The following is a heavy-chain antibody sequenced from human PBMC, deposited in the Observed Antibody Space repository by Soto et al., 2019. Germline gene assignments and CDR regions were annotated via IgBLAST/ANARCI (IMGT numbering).Heavy chain of an antibody. CDR1: GGSISSGYYY. Sequence: TSETLSLTCTVSGGSISSGYYYWSWIRQPPGKGLEWIGYIYYSGSTYYNPSLKSRVTISVDTSKNQFSLKLSSVTAADTAVYYCARVNSGGYDYYYYGMDVWGQGTTVTVSS. CDR3: ARVNSGGYDYYYYGMDV. V-gene: IGHV4-30-4*01. D-gene: IGHD5-12*01. CDR2: IYYSGST. J-gene: IGHJ6*02.